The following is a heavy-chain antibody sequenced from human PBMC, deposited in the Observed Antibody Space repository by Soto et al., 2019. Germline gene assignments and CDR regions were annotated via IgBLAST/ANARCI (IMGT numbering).Heavy chain of an antibody. Sequence: PSETLSLTCTVSGGSISSGGYSWNWIRQPPGKGLEWIGNIYQSGTTDYNPSLKSRVTISVDSSKNQFSLKLSSVTAADTAVYYCARDNRSGYYFDYWGQGTLVTAPQ. CDR1: GGSISSGGYS. V-gene: IGHV4-30-2*01. CDR3: ARDNRSGYYFDY. J-gene: IGHJ4*02. D-gene: IGHD3-22*01. CDR2: IYQSGTT.